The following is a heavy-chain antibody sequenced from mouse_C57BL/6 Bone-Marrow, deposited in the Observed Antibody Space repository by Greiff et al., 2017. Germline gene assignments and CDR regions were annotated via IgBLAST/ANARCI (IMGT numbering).Heavy chain of an antibody. Sequence: EVMLVESEGGLVQPGSSMTLSCTASGFTFSDYYMAWVRQVPEKGLEWVANINYDGSSTYYLDSLKSRFIISRDNAKNILYLQMSSLKSEDTATYYCAREAPDGNYFYWYFDVWGTGTTVTVSS. D-gene: IGHD2-1*01. CDR2: INYDGSST. CDR3: AREAPDGNYFYWYFDV. CDR1: GFTFSDYY. V-gene: IGHV5-16*01. J-gene: IGHJ1*03.